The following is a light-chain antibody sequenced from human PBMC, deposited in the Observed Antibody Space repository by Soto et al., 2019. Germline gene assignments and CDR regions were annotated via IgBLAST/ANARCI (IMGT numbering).Light chain of an antibody. CDR1: QSVSSN. Sequence: EIVMTQSPATLSVSPGERATLSCRASQSVSSNLAWYQQKPGQAPRLIIFAASTRATGIPARFSGSGSGTEFTLTINSLQSEDFALYYCQQYNNWPPSRTFGQGTKLEIK. CDR3: QQYNNWPPSRT. V-gene: IGKV3-15*01. CDR2: AAS. J-gene: IGKJ2*02.